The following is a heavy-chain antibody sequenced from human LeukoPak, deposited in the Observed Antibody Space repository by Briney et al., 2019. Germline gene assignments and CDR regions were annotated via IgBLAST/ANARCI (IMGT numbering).Heavy chain of an antibody. CDR2: TSSGSSYT. Sequence: GGSLRLSCAASGFTFSDYYMSWIRQAPGKGLEWFYYTSSGSSYTNYADSVKGRFTISRDNAKNSLYLQMNSLRAEDTAVYYCARRYSNGWYFVFDIWGQGTMVTVSS. V-gene: IGHV3-11*06. CDR1: GFTFSDYY. D-gene: IGHD6-19*01. J-gene: IGHJ3*02. CDR3: ARRYSNGWYFVFDI.